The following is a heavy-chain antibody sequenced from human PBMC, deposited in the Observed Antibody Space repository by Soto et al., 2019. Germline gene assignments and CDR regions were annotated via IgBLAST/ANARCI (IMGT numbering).Heavy chain of an antibody. D-gene: IGHD1-26*01. CDR1: GFTFSNFA. J-gene: IGHJ4*02. V-gene: IGHV3-23*01. Sequence: EVQLLESGGGLVQPGGSLKVSCAASGFTFSNFAMNWVRQAPGKGLEWVSLISSGGESTYYADSVEGRFTTSRDNSRNTLDLQMNSLGAEDTAVYFCATGPPTVGAIHLVFDYWSQGILVTVSS. CDR2: ISSGGEST. CDR3: ATGPPTVGAIHLVFDY.